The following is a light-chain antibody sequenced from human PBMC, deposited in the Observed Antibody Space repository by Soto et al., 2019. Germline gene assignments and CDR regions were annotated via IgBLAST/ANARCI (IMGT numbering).Light chain of an antibody. Sequence: QSVLTQPPSVSGTPGQRVIISCSGSSSNIGSNAVNWYQQLPGTAPKLLMASSNQRPSGVPDRFSGPKSGTSASLAISGLQSEDEADYYCATWDDSLNGVVFSGGTKLTVL. V-gene: IGLV1-44*01. CDR1: SSNIGSNA. CDR3: ATWDDSLNGVV. J-gene: IGLJ2*01. CDR2: SSN.